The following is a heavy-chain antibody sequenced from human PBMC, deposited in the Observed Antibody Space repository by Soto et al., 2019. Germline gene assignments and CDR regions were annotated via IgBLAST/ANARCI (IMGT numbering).Heavy chain of an antibody. CDR2: ISSDGSNK. D-gene: IGHD6-13*01. CDR3: AKVVEQQLVRCGLDC. CDR1: GFTFSNYG. Sequence: QVQLVESGGGVVQPGTSLRLSCAASGFTFSNYGMHWVRQAPGKGLDCVASISSDGSNKYYADSVKGRFTISRDNSKNTLNLEMNSLRVEDTAVYYCAKVVEQQLVRCGLDCWGQGTLVTXSS. J-gene: IGHJ4*02. V-gene: IGHV3-30*18.